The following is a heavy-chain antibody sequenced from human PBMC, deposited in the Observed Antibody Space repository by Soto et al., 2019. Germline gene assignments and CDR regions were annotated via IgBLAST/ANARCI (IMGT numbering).Heavy chain of an antibody. CDR2: ISWNSGSI. D-gene: IGHD2-21*01. CDR3: AKAQSDTYYYFDY. J-gene: IGHJ4*02. CDR1: GFTFDDYA. V-gene: IGHV3-9*01. Sequence: EVQLVESGGGLVQPGRSLRLSCAASGFTFDDYAMHWVQQAPGTGLEWVSGISWNSGSIGYADSVKGRFTISTDNAKNSLYLQMNSLRAEDTALYSCAKAQSDTYYYFDYWGQGTLVTVSS.